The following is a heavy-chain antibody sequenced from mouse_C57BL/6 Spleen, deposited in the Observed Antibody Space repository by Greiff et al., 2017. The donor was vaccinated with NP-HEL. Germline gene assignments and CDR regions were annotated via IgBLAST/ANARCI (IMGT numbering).Heavy chain of an antibody. CDR2: IYPGDGDT. CDR1: GYAFSSYW. CDR3: ARDPQATLAWFAY. D-gene: IGHD3-2*02. V-gene: IGHV1-80*01. Sequence: VQLKESGAELVKPGASVKISCKASGYAFSSYWMNWVKQRPGKGLEWIGQIYPGDGDTNYNGKFKGKATLTADKSSSTAYMQLSSLTSEYSAVYVCARDPQATLAWFAYWGQGTLVTVSA. J-gene: IGHJ3*01.